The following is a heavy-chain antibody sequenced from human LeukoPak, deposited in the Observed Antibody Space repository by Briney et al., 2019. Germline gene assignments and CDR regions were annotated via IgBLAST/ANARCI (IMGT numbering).Heavy chain of an antibody. Sequence: SETLSLTCTVSGYSISSGYYWGWIRQPPGKGLEWIGSIYHSGSTYYNPSLKSRVTISVDTSKNQFSLKLSSVTAADTAVYYCAILNSGSYYGAFNIWGQGTMVTVSS. J-gene: IGHJ3*02. CDR3: AILNSGSYYGAFNI. CDR2: IYHSGST. D-gene: IGHD1-26*01. CDR1: GYSISSGYY. V-gene: IGHV4-38-2*02.